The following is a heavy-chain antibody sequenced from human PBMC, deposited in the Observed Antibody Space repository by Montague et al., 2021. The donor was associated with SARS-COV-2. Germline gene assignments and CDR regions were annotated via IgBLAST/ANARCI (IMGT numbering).Heavy chain of an antibody. J-gene: IGHJ2*01. Sequence: SETLSPTCTVSGGSISSSNYYWGWIRQPPGKGLEWIASIYYSRSTYYXPSLKIRVTTSVYTSKNQFSLKLSSVTAADTAVYYCARQPLTTMIVLVITQPRRDFDLWGRGTLVTVSS. V-gene: IGHV4-39*01. CDR3: ARQPLTTMIVLVITQPRRDFDL. CDR1: GGSISSSNYY. CDR2: IYYSRST. D-gene: IGHD3-22*01.